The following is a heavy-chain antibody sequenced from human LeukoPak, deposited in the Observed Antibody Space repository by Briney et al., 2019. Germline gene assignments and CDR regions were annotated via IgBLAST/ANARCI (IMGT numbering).Heavy chain of an antibody. D-gene: IGHD3-10*01. J-gene: IGHJ4*02. CDR2: IKQDGSEK. CDR3: ARDGGTFGESQYYFDY. Sequence: GGSLRLSCAASGFTFSSYWMSWVRQAPGKGLEWVANIKQDGSEKYYVDSVKGRFTISRDNAKNSLYLQMNSLRAEDTAVYYCARDGGTFGESQYYFDYWGQGTLVTVSS. CDR1: GFTFSSYW. V-gene: IGHV3-7*01.